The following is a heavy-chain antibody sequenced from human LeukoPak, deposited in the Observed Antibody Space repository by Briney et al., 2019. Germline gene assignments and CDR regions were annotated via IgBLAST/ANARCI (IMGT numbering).Heavy chain of an antibody. Sequence: GGSLRLSCAASGFTFSSYNMNWVRQAPGKGLEWVSSISYSSRARYYADSVKGRFTISRDNFKDSLYLQMDSLRAEDTAAYYCARVYCSSTSCFGWGQGTLVTVSS. D-gene: IGHD2-2*01. CDR2: ISYSSRAR. CDR1: GFTFSSYN. J-gene: IGHJ4*02. V-gene: IGHV3-48*01. CDR3: ARVYCSSTSCFG.